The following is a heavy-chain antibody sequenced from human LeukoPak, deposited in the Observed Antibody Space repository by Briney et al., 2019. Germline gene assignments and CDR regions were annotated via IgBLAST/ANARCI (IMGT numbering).Heavy chain of an antibody. V-gene: IGHV4-34*01. D-gene: IGHD6-13*01. CDR1: GGSFRGYY. CDR3: ARYTGIAAAGLFDY. Sequence: SETLSLTCAVYGGSFRGYYWSWIRQPPGKGLEWIGEIDHTGSAYSNSSLKSRVTMSVDTSNNQFSLKLSSVTAADTAVYYCARYTGIAAAGLFDYWGQGTLVTVSS. CDR2: IDHTGSA. J-gene: IGHJ4*02.